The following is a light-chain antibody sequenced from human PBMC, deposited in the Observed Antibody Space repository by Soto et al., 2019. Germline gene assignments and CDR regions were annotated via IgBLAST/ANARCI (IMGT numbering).Light chain of an antibody. CDR2: AAS. CDR1: QGISSY. V-gene: IGKV1-9*01. CDR3: QQLNSYPST. Sequence: DIQLTQSPSFLSASVGDRVTITCRASQGISSYLAWYQQKPGKAPKLLIYAASTLHSGVPSRFSGSGSGTEFTLTISSLQPEDFATYYCQQLNSYPSTFGGGTKVEIK. J-gene: IGKJ4*01.